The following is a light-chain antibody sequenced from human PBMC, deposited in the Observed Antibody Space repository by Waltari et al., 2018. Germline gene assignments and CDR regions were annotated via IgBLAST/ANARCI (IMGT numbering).Light chain of an antibody. CDR3: ISFTTTSTWV. CDR1: NSDVGSHDR. CDR2: EVI. V-gene: IGLV2-18*02. J-gene: IGLJ3*02. Sequence: QSALTQPPSVSGSPGQSVTIPCNGTNSDVGSHDRFSWFQQFPGTAPKLLIYEVINRPSGVPDSFSASKSGNTASLTISGLQGEDEGDYYCISFTTTSTWVFGGGTKVTVL.